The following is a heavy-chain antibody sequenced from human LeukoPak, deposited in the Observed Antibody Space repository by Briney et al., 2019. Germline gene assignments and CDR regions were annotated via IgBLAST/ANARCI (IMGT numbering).Heavy chain of an antibody. CDR2: ISGSGGST. CDR3: ANLAGAVAGEFDAFDI. Sequence: GGSLRLSCAASGFTFSSYAMSWVRQAPGKGLEWVSAISGSGGSTYYADSVKGRFTISRDNSKNTLYLQMNSLRAEDTAVYYCANLAGAVAGEFDAFDIWGQGTMVTVSS. D-gene: IGHD6-19*01. J-gene: IGHJ3*02. CDR1: GFTFSSYA. V-gene: IGHV3-23*01.